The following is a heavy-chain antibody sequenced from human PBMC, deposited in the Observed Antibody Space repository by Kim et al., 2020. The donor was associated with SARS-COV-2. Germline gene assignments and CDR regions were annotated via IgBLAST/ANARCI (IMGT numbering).Heavy chain of an antibody. Sequence: YADSVKGRFTISRDNAKNTLYLQMNSLGAEDTAVYYCARGRVVVPAAMSYWGQGTLVTVSS. D-gene: IGHD2-2*01. J-gene: IGHJ4*02. V-gene: IGHV3-74*01. CDR3: ARGRVVVPAAMSY.